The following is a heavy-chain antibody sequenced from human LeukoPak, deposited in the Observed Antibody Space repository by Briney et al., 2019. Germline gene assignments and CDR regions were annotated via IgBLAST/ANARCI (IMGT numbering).Heavy chain of an antibody. CDR1: GGSISSYY. V-gene: IGHV4-4*07. Sequence: SETLSLTCTVSGGSISSYYWSWIRQPAGKGLEWIGRIYTSGSTNYNPSLKSRVTMSVDTSKNQFSLKLSSVTAADTAVYYCALSLYYGSGSHPNYYFDYWGQGTLVTVSS. D-gene: IGHD3-10*01. CDR2: IYTSGST. J-gene: IGHJ4*02. CDR3: ALSLYYGSGSHPNYYFDY.